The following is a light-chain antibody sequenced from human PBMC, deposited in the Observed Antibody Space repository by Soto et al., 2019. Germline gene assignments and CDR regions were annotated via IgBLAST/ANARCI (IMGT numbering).Light chain of an antibody. Sequence: EIVMTQSPATLSVSPGERDTLSCRASQSVSSNLAWYQQKPGQAPRRLIYGASTSATGIPARFSGSGSGTEFTLIISSLQSEDFAVYYCQQYNNWPKTFGQGTKVDIK. CDR1: QSVSSN. V-gene: IGKV3-15*01. CDR3: QQYNNWPKT. J-gene: IGKJ1*01. CDR2: GAS.